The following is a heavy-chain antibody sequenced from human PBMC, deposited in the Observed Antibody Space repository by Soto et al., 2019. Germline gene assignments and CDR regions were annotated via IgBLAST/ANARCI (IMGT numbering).Heavy chain of an antibody. V-gene: IGHV4-59*01. D-gene: IGHD3-16*02. J-gene: IGHJ5*02. Sequence: SETLSLTCTVSGGSISSYYWSWIRQPPGKGLEWIGYIYYSGSTNYNPSLKSRVTISVDTSKNQFSLKLSSVTAADTAVYYCARDSYGMWIWGSYRSSGHWFDPWGQGTLVTVSS. CDR3: ARDSYGMWIWGSYRSSGHWFDP. CDR1: GGSISSYY. CDR2: IYYSGST.